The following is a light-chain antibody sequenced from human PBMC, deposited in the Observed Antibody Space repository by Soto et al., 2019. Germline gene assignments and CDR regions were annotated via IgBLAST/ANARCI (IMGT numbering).Light chain of an antibody. J-gene: IGKJ1*01. CDR3: QQYDSSQWT. CDR2: GAS. V-gene: IGKV3-20*01. CDR1: QSVSSSY. Sequence: EIVLTQSPGTLSLSPGERATLSCRASQSVSSSYLAWYQQKPGQAPRLLIYGASSRATGIPGRFSGSGSGTDFTLTINRLEPEDFAVYYCQQYDSSQWTFGQGTKVEIK.